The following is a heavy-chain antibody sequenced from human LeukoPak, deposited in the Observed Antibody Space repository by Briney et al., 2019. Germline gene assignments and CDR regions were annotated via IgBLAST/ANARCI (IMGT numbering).Heavy chain of an antibody. V-gene: IGHV4-30-2*01. Sequence: PSQTLSLTCAVSGGSISSGGYSWSWIRQPPGKGLEWIGEIYHSGSTNYNSPLKSRVTISVDKSKNQFSLKLSSVTAADTAMYYCARGGTTVAGTFWFDPWGQGTLVTVSS. CDR3: ARGGTTVAGTFWFDP. J-gene: IGHJ5*02. CDR2: IYHSGST. CDR1: GGSISSGGYS. D-gene: IGHD6-19*01.